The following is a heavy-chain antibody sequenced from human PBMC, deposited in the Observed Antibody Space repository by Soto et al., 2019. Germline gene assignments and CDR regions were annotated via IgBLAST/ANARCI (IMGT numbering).Heavy chain of an antibody. J-gene: IGHJ4*02. CDR3: ARDPGGITMPY. V-gene: IGHV1-69*08. Sequence: QVQLVQSGAEVKKPGSSVKVSCKASGGTFSSYTISWVRQAPGQGLEWMGRIIPILGIANYAQKFQGRVTITADNSTSTAYMELSSLRSEDTAVYYCARDPGGITMPYWGQGTLVTVSS. D-gene: IGHD3-10*01. CDR2: IIPILGIA. CDR1: GGTFSSYT.